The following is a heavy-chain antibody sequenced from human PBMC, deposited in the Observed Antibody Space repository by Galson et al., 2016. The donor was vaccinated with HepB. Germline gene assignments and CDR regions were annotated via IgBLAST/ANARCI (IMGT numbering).Heavy chain of an antibody. V-gene: IGHV3-30*04. CDR3: ARDGYYYGSGSYGAATY. CDR1: GFSFSSSA. Sequence: SLRLSCAASGFSFSSSAMYWVRQAPGKGLEWVAVISYHGSNKYYVDSVKGRFTISRDNSKNTLYLQMNSLRVEDTAMYYCARDGYYYGSGSYGAATYWGQGTPVTVSS. D-gene: IGHD3-10*01. J-gene: IGHJ4*02. CDR2: ISYHGSNK.